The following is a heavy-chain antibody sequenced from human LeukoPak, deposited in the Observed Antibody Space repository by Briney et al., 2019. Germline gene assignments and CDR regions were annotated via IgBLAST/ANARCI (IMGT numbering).Heavy chain of an antibody. CDR2: INPNSGGT. V-gene: IGHV1-2*02. J-gene: IGHJ4*02. CDR1: GYTFTGYY. Sequence: ASVKVSCKASGYTFTGYYMHWVRQAPGQGLEWMGWINPNSGGTNYAQKFQGRVTMTRDTSISTAYMELSRLRSDDTAVYYRARDRQWWTLDYWGQGTLVAVSS. CDR3: ARDRQWWTLDY. D-gene: IGHD2-8*01.